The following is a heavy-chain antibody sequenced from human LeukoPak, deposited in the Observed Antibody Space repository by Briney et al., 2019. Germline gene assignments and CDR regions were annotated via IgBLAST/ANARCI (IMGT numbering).Heavy chain of an antibody. D-gene: IGHD4-17*01. Sequence: PGGSLRLSCAASGFTFSRYWMSWVRQAPGKGLEWVANIKQDGSEKYYVDSVKGRFTISRDNSKDTLYLQMNSLRDEDTAVYYCAKRPSDYGDYVTYFDYWGQGTLVTVSS. CDR1: GFTFSRYW. J-gene: IGHJ4*02. CDR2: IKQDGSEK. CDR3: AKRPSDYGDYVTYFDY. V-gene: IGHV3-7*01.